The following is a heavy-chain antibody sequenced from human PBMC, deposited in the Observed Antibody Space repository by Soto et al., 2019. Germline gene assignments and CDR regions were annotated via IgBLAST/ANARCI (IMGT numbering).Heavy chain of an antibody. V-gene: IGHV1-46*01. CDR1: GYTFTSYY. CDR2: INPSGGST. D-gene: IGHD1-26*01. Sequence: GDSVKGSCKASGYTFTSYYMHWVLQAPGQGLEWMGIINPSGGSTSYAQKFQGRVTMTRDTSTSTVYMELSRLRSDDTAVYYCARDHRVMGAAGPFDYWGQGTLVTVSS. J-gene: IGHJ4*02. CDR3: ARDHRVMGAAGPFDY.